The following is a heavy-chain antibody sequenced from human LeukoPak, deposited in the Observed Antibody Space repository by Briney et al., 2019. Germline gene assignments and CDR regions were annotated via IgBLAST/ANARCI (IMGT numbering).Heavy chain of an antibody. V-gene: IGHV3-74*01. D-gene: IGHD3-10*01. CDR2: IDSYGSST. J-gene: IGHJ4*02. CDR3: AAPKLGDHFDY. Sequence: GGSLRLSCAASGFTFSSYWMHWVRQAPGKGLVWVSRIDSYGSSTSFADSVKGRFTISRDNSKNTLYLQMNSLRAEDTAVYYCAAPKLGDHFDYWGQGTLVTASS. CDR1: GFTFSSYW.